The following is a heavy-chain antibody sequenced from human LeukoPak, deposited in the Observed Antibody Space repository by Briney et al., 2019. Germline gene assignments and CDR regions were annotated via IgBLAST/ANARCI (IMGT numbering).Heavy chain of an antibody. D-gene: IGHD5-18*01. V-gene: IGHV3-30-3*01. J-gene: IGHJ4*02. CDR1: GFTFSSYA. CDR2: ISYDGSNK. CDR3: AKDHTAVVYS. Sequence: GGSLRLSCAASGFTFSSYAMHWVRQAPGKGLEWVAVISYDGSNKYYADSVKGRFTISRDNSKNTLYLQMNSLRAEDTAVYYCAKDHTAVVYSWGQGTLVTVSS.